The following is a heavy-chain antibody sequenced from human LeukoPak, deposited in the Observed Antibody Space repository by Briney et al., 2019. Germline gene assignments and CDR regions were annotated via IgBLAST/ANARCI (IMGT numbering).Heavy chain of an antibody. J-gene: IGHJ5*02. CDR3: ARENCSSTSCWFDP. CDR2: IIPIFGTA. CDR1: GGTFTSYA. V-gene: IGHV1-69*06. D-gene: IGHD2-2*01. Sequence: SAKVSCKASGGTFTSYAISWVREAPGQGLGWMGGIIPIFGTANYAQKFQGRVTITADKSTSTAYMELSSLRSEDTAVYYCARENCSSTSCWFDPWGQGTLVTVSS.